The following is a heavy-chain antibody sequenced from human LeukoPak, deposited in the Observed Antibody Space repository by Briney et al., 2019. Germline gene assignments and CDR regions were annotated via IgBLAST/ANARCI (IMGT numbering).Heavy chain of an antibody. CDR1: GYTFTSYA. CDR2: INAGNGDT. D-gene: IGHD1-1*01. Sequence: LGASVKVSCKASGYTFTSYAMHWVRRAPGQRLEWMGWINAGNGDTKYSQKFQGRVTIARDTSASTAYMELSSLRSEDTAVYYSARDRGGTGDFDYWGQGTLVTVSS. J-gene: IGHJ4*02. CDR3: ARDRGGTGDFDY. V-gene: IGHV1-3*01.